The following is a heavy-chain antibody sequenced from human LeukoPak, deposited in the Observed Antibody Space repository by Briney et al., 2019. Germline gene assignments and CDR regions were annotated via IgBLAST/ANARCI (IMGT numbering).Heavy chain of an antibody. CDR2: ISSSGSTI. CDR1: GFTFSSYE. Sequence: PGGSLRLSCAASGFTFSSYEMNWVRQAPGKGLEWVSYISSSGSTIYYADSVKGRFTISRDNAKNSLYLQMNSLRAEDTAVYYCARDRYYYDSSGYLVGDYWGQGTLVTVSS. D-gene: IGHD3-22*01. J-gene: IGHJ4*02. V-gene: IGHV3-48*03. CDR3: ARDRYYYDSSGYLVGDY.